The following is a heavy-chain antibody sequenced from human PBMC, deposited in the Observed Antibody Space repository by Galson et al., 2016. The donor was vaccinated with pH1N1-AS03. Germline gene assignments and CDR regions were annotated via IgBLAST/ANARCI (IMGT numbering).Heavy chain of an antibody. V-gene: IGHV1-69*04. J-gene: IGHJ3*02. CDR3: ARDLRGEYVGGNGRFYVTEAFEI. CDR2: IIPISGMT. CDR1: GGSFSDFG. Sequence: SVKVSCKASGGSFSDFGLNWVRQAPGQGLEWMGRIIPISGMTDYAKKFQDRVTIIADKSTTTAYMEVSSLRSEDTAVYFCARDLRGEYVGGNGRFYVTEAFEIWGQGTKVTVSS. D-gene: IGHD2-15*01.